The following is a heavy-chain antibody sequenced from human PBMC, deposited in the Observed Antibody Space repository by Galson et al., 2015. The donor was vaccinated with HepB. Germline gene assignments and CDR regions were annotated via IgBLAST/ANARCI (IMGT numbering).Heavy chain of an antibody. CDR2: LYSGGST. CDR1: GFTVSGNY. V-gene: IGHV3-53*01. J-gene: IGHJ2*01. CDR3: ARDRTTVVTRAWYFDL. D-gene: IGHD4-23*01. Sequence: SLRLSCAASGFTVSGNYMSWVRQAPGKGLEWVSVLYSGGSTYYADSVKGRFTISRDNSKNTLYLQMNSLRAEDTAVYYCARDRTTVVTRAWYFDLWGRGTLVTVSS.